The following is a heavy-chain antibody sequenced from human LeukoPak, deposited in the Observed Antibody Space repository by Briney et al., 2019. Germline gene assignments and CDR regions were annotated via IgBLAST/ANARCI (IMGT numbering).Heavy chain of an antibody. V-gene: IGHV3-7*03. CDR3: ARRRRGSSNAPHYFDF. J-gene: IGHJ4*02. CDR1: GFTFRNYW. D-gene: IGHD2-2*01. CDR2: IKEDGSEK. Sequence: GGSLRLSCAASGFTFRNYWMTWVRQAPGKGLEWVANIKEDGSEKHYMESVRGRFSISRDNAESSLHLQMKILRAEDTAMYYCARRRRGSSNAPHYFDFWGQGTLVTVSS.